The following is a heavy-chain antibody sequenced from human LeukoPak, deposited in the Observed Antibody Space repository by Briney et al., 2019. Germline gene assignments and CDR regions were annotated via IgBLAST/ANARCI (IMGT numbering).Heavy chain of an antibody. CDR2: ISVYNGDT. Sequence: ASVKVSCKASGYTFISYGIAWVRQAPGQGLEWMGRISVYNGDTNYAQQLKGRVIMTTDTSTTTAYMELRSLRSDDTAVYYCARESRSSTFGLFDYWGQGSLVIVSP. CDR1: GYTFISYG. V-gene: IGHV1-18*01. D-gene: IGHD6-6*01. CDR3: ARESRSSTFGLFDY. J-gene: IGHJ4*02.